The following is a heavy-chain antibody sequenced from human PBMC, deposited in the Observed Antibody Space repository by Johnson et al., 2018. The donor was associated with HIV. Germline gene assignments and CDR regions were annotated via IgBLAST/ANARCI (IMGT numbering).Heavy chain of an antibody. CDR2: IRYDGSNK. J-gene: IGHJ3*01. Sequence: QVQLVESGGGVVQPGGSLRLSCAASGFTFSDYGMHWVQAPGKGLEWVAFIRYDGSNKYYADSVKGRFTFSRDNSNNTVFLQMNSLTAEDTAVYYCAKAPGQITLDAFDFWGQGTMVTVSS. CDR3: AKAPGQITLDAFDF. V-gene: IGHV3-30*02. D-gene: IGHD3-10*01. CDR1: GFTFSDYG.